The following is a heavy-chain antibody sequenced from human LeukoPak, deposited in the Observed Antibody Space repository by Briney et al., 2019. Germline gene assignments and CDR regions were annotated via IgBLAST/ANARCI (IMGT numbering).Heavy chain of an antibody. CDR2: ISGSGGST. CDR3: AKPYYYDNSGYHPGEAFDV. J-gene: IGHJ3*01. Sequence: GGSLRLSCAASGFTFSSYAMNWVRQAPGKGLEWVSAISGSGGSTYYADSVKGRFTISRDNSKNTLYLQMNRLRAEDTAVYYCAKPYYYDNSGYHPGEAFDVWGQGTMVTVSS. D-gene: IGHD3-22*01. CDR1: GFTFSSYA. V-gene: IGHV3-23*01.